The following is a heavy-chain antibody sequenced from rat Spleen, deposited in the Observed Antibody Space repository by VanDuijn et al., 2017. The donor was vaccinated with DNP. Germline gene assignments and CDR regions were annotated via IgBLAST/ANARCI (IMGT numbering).Heavy chain of an antibody. CDR1: GFTFSSFP. CDR2: ISTSGGST. CDR3: ARLLITTSFDY. D-gene: IGHD1-10*01. J-gene: IGHJ2*01. V-gene: IGHV5-46*01. Sequence: EVQLVESGGGLVQPGRSMKLSCAASGFTFSSFPMAWVRQAPTKGLEWVATISTSGGSTYYRDSVKGRFTISRDNAKSTLYLQMNSLRSEDTATYYCARLLITTSFDYWGQGVMVTVSS.